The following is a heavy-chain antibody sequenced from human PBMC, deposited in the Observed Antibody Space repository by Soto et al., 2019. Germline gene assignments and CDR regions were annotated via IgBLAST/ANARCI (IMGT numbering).Heavy chain of an antibody. D-gene: IGHD2-15*01. CDR1: GFTFSSYS. V-gene: IGHV3-21*01. CDR3: ARVSLRVAAKTAFDY. CDR2: ISSSSSYI. J-gene: IGHJ4*02. Sequence: GGSLRLSCAASGFTFSSYSMNWVRQAPGKGLEWVSSISSSSSYIYYADSVKGRFTISRDNAKNSLYLQMNSLRAEDTAVYYCARVSLRVAAKTAFDYWGQGTLVTVSS.